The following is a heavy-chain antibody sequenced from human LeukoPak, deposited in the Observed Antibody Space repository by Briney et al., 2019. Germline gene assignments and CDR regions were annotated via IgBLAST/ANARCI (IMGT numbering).Heavy chain of an antibody. CDR2: IYYSGST. J-gene: IGHJ4*02. CDR3: ARDGGYSYGYDY. Sequence: SETLSLTCTVSGGSISSYYWSWIRQPPGKGLEWIGYIYYSGSTNYNPSLKSRVTISVDTSKNQFSLKLSSVTAADTAVYYCARDGGYSYGYDYWGQGTLVTVSS. D-gene: IGHD5-18*01. V-gene: IGHV4-59*01. CDR1: GGSISSYY.